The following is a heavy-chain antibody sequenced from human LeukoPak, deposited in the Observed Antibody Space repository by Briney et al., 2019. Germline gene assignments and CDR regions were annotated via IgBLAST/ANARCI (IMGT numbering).Heavy chain of an antibody. CDR2: INSDGSST. V-gene: IGHV3-74*01. CDR3: ARGYYDFWSGSHDAFDF. J-gene: IGHJ3*01. Sequence: GGSLRLSCAASGFTFSSHWMHWVRQVPGKGLVWVSRINSDGSSTSYADSVKGRFTISRDNARNTLYLQMNNLRAEDTAVYYCARGYYDFWSGSHDAFDFWGLGTMVTVSS. CDR1: GFTFSSHW. D-gene: IGHD3-3*01.